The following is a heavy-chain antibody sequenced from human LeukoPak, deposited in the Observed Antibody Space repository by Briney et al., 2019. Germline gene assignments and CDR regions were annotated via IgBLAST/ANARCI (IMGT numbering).Heavy chain of an antibody. D-gene: IGHD3-10*01. CDR1: GGSISSSSYY. V-gene: IGHV4-39*07. Sequence: SETLSLTCTVSGGSISSSSYYWGWIRQPPGKGLECIGHIYYSGSTDYSPSLQSRVTMSVDASKNQFSLTLTSVTAADTAVYYCARSGSGTYYHWFDPWGQGTLVTVSS. CDR2: IYYSGST. CDR3: ARSGSGTYYHWFDP. J-gene: IGHJ5*02.